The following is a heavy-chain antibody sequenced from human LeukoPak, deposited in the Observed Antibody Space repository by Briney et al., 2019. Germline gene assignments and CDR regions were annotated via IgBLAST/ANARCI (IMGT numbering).Heavy chain of an antibody. V-gene: IGHV1-2*02. D-gene: IGHD3-22*01. CDR1: GYSLIGFY. J-gene: IGHJ6*03. Sequence: ASVKVSCKASGYSLIGFYLHWVRQAPGQGLEWMGWINPNSGDTKNAEKFQGRVTMTKDTSINTAYMELNTLKSDDTAVYYCARVRSSDFYFDYMDVWSIGTTVIVS. CDR2: INPNSGDT. CDR3: ARVRSSDFYFDYMDV.